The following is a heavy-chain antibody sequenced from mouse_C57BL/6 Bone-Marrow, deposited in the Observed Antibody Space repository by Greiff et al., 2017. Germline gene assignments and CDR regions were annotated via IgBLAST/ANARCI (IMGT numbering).Heavy chain of an antibody. J-gene: IGHJ4*01. CDR1: GYPFPSYW. V-gene: IGHV1-55*01. D-gene: IGHD4-1*01. Sequence: QLQLQQPGAELVKPGASVKMSCQASGYPFPSYWITWEKQRPGQGLEWIGDIYPGSGSTNYNERFKSKATLTVDTSSSTAYMQLSSLTSEDSAVYYCARRTWDVFMDYWGQGTSVTVSS. CDR3: ARRTWDVFMDY. CDR2: IYPGSGST.